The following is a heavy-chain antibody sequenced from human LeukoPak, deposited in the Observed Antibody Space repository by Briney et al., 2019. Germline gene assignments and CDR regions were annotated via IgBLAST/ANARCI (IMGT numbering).Heavy chain of an antibody. CDR1: GFTVSSNY. Sequence: GGSLRLSCAASGFTVSSNYMSWVRQAPGKGLEWVSVLYSGGNTYYTDSVKGRFAISRDYSRNTVYLQMNSLRAEDTAVYYCARESGFGELFPYAFDIWGQGTVVTVSS. J-gene: IGHJ3*02. CDR3: ARESGFGELFPYAFDI. D-gene: IGHD3-10*01. V-gene: IGHV3-53*01. CDR2: LYSGGNT.